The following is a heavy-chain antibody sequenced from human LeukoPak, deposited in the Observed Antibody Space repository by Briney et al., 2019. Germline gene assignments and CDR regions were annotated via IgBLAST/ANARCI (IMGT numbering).Heavy chain of an antibody. CDR2: TSSSSSTI. D-gene: IGHD2-21*02. CDR3: ARDEPYCGGDCSPSPYYYYGMDV. Sequence: GGSLRLSCAASGFTFSSYSMNWVRQAPGKGLEWVSYTSSSSSTIYYADSVKGRFTISRDNAKNSLYLQMNSLRDEDTAVYYCARDEPYCGGDCSPSPYYYYGMDVWGQGTTVTVSS. J-gene: IGHJ6*02. V-gene: IGHV3-48*02. CDR1: GFTFSSYS.